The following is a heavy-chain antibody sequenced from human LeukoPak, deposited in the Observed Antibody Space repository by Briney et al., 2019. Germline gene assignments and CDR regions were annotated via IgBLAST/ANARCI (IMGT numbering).Heavy chain of an antibody. J-gene: IGHJ6*03. CDR1: GDSISSTNYY. CDR3: ARALVGSSSGYFYYYMDV. CDR2: IYYSGST. V-gene: IGHV4-39*07. Sequence: SETLSLACTVSGDSISSTNYYWGWIRQPPGKGLEWIGSIYYSGSTYYNPSLKSRVTISVDTSKNQLSLNLSSVTAADTAVYYCARALVGSSSGYFYYYMDVWGKGTTVTVSS. D-gene: IGHD6-6*01.